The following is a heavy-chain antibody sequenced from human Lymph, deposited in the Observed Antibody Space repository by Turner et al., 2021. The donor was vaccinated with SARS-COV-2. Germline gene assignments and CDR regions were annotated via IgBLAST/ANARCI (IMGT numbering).Heavy chain of an antibody. D-gene: IGHD7-27*01. CDR1: GFTFDDYG. CDR2: INWNGGST. CDR3: ARGTGAADY. Sequence: EVQLVESGGGVVRPGGSLRLSCAASGFTFDDYGMRWVRQAPGRGREWVSNINWNGGSTGYADSVKGRFTISRDNAKNSLYLQVNSLRAEDTAWYHCARGTGAADYWGQGTLVTVSS. J-gene: IGHJ4*02. V-gene: IGHV3-20*01.